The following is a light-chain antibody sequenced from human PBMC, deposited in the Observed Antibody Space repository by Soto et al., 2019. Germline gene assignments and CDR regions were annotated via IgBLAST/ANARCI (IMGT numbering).Light chain of an antibody. CDR3: HKYNQWPWT. CDR2: EAS. CDR1: QSLGTS. V-gene: IGKV3-15*01. J-gene: IGKJ1*01. Sequence: VVMTQSPATLSVSPGERVVLSCRASQSLGTSLAWYHHKPGQAPRLLLYEASIRATGIPARFSGDGSGTEFTLTISSLQSEEFGIYYCHKYNQWPWTFGPGTKVEI.